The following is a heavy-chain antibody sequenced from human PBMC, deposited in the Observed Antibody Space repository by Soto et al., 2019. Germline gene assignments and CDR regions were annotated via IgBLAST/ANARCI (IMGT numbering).Heavy chain of an antibody. Sequence: ASVKVSCKASGYTFTSYGISWVRQAPGQGLEWMGWISAYNGNTNYAQKRQGRVTMTTDTSKSTAYMELRRLRPDDTAVYYCERDSKWGGEGDYDSCGYYSDAFDIWGQGTMVTVSS. CDR1: GYTFTSYG. J-gene: IGHJ3*02. V-gene: IGHV1-18*04. D-gene: IGHD3-22*01. CDR2: ISAYNGNT. CDR3: ERDSKWGGEGDYDSCGYYSDAFDI.